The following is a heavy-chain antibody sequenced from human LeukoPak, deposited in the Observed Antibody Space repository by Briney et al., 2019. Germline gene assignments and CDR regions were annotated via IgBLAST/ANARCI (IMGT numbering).Heavy chain of an antibody. CDR3: ARSIVVVPAASPGHYYMDV. D-gene: IGHD2-2*01. CDR2: IIPIFGTA. Sequence: SVKVSCKASGGTFNSYAISWVRQAPGQGLEWMGGIIPIFGTANYAQKFQGRVTITADKSTSTAYMELSSLRSEDTAVYYCARSIVVVPAASPGHYYMDVWGKGTTVTVSS. J-gene: IGHJ6*03. CDR1: GGTFNSYA. V-gene: IGHV1-69*06.